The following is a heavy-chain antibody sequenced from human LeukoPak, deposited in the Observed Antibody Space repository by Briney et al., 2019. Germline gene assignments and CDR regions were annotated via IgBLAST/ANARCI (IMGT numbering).Heavy chain of an antibody. Sequence: AGGSLRLSCAASGFTFSSYSMNWVRQAPGKGLEWVSSISSSSSYIYYADSVKGRFTISRDNAKNSLYLQMNSLRAEDTAVYYCAKDRPDITGTTFDPWGQGTLVTVSS. CDR2: ISSSSSYI. J-gene: IGHJ5*02. CDR3: AKDRPDITGTTFDP. V-gene: IGHV3-21*01. D-gene: IGHD1-7*01. CDR1: GFTFSSYS.